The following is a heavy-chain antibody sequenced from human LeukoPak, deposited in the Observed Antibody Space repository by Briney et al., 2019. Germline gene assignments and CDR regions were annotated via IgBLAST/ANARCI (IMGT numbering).Heavy chain of an antibody. Sequence: SGGSLRLSCAASGFTFSSYAMSWVRQAPGKGLEWVSAISGSGGSTYYADSVKGRFTISRGNSKNTLYLQMNSLRAEDTAVYYCAKDALYCSGGSCYLDAFDIWGQGTMVTVSS. J-gene: IGHJ3*02. D-gene: IGHD2-15*01. V-gene: IGHV3-23*01. CDR1: GFTFSSYA. CDR3: AKDALYCSGGSCYLDAFDI. CDR2: ISGSGGST.